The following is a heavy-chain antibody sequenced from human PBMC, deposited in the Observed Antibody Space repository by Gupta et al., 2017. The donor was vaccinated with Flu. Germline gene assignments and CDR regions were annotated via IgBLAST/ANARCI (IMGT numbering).Heavy chain of an antibody. Sequence: QVQLVESGGGVVQPGRSLRLSCAASGFIFSSYALHWVRQAPGKGLEWVAVLSYDGSNKYYADSVQGRFTISRDNSKNTVYLQMNSLRTEDTAVYYCARADSGYPKTGVVDYWGRGTLVTVSS. V-gene: IGHV3-30-3*01. CDR2: LSYDGSNK. J-gene: IGHJ4*02. CDR1: GFIFSSYA. D-gene: IGHD5-12*01. CDR3: ARADSGYPKTGVVDY.